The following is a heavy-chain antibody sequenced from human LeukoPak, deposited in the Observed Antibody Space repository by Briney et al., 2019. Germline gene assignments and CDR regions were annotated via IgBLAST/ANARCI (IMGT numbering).Heavy chain of an antibody. CDR2: ISYDGSNK. D-gene: IGHD3-10*01. CDR3: ARETHTMVRGVPDY. V-gene: IGHV3-30-3*01. CDR1: GFTFSSYA. J-gene: IGHJ4*02. Sequence: SGRSLRLSCAASGFTFSSYAMHWVRQAPGKGLEWVAVISYDGSNKYYADSVKGRFTISRDNSKNTLYLQMNSLRAEDTAVYYCARETHTMVRGVPDYWGQGTLVTVSS.